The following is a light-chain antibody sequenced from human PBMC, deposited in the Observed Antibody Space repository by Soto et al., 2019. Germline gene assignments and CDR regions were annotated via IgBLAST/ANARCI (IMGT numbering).Light chain of an antibody. CDR1: NNDIGGYNY. J-gene: IGLJ1*01. CDR3: SSYAGSNNFV. V-gene: IGLV2-8*01. Sequence: QSALTQPPSASGSPGQSVTISCTGTNNDIGGYNYVSWYQHHPGKAPQLIIYDVTKRPSGVLDRFSGSKSGNTASLTVAGLQTYDEAEYFCSSYAGSNNFVFGSGTKVTVL. CDR2: DVT.